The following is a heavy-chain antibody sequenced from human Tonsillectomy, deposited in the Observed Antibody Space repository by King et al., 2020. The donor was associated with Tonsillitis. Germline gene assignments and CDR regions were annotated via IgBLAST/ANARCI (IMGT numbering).Heavy chain of an antibody. CDR3: ARSLYFYDSNTSPPPDY. Sequence: TLKESGPALVKPTQTLTLTCTFAGFSLSSGGMCVSWIRQPPGKALEWLALIDWDDDKYYNKSLKTRVTISKDTSKNQVVLTMTNMDPVDTAMYYCARSLYFYDSNTSPPPDYWGQGTLVTVSS. V-gene: IGHV2-70*01. J-gene: IGHJ4*02. D-gene: IGHD3-22*01. CDR2: IDWDDDK. CDR1: GFSLSSGGMC.